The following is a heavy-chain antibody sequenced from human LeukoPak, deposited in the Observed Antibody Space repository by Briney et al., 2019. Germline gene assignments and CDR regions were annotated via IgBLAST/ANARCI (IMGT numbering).Heavy chain of an antibody. Sequence: KHGESLKISCKDSGYSFTSYCIGWVRQMPGKGLEWMGIIYPGDSGPTYSPSFQGQVTISVDKSINTAYLQWSSLQASDTAMYYCGMSGDRVPLQDDVFDVWGQGTMVTVST. CDR3: GMSGDRVPLQDDVFDV. V-gene: IGHV5-51*01. J-gene: IGHJ3*01. D-gene: IGHD1-26*01. CDR1: GYSFTSYC. CDR2: IYPGDSGP.